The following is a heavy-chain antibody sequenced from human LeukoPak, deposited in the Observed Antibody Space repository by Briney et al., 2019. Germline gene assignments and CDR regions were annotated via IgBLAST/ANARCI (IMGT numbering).Heavy chain of an antibody. V-gene: IGHV3-66*03. J-gene: IGHJ4*02. D-gene: IGHD3-16*01. CDR3: ARDLGRSSNY. CDR2: IYSSGST. Sequence: GGSLRLSCAASGFIVSSSYMTWVRQAPGKGLDLISLIYSSGSTYYADSVKGRFTISRDNSKNALYLQMNSLRAEDTAVYYCARDLGRSSNYWGQGTLVTVSS. CDR1: GFIVSSSY.